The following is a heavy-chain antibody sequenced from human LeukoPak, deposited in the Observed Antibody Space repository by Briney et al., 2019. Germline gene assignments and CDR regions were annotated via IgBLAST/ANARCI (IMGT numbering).Heavy chain of an antibody. CDR2: IHNDGST. CDR3: ASLARDD. CDR1: GFIVSNTY. V-gene: IGHV3-53*01. Sequence: PGGSLRLSCAASGFIVSNTYMTWVRQAPGKGLEWVSVIHNDGSTYYADSVKGRFTVPRDNSKNMLFLRMNSLRVEDTAVYFCASLARDDWGQGTLVSVSS. J-gene: IGHJ4*02. D-gene: IGHD3-3*02.